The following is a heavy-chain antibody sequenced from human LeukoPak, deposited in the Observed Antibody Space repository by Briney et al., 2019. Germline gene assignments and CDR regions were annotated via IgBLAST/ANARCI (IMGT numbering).Heavy chain of an antibody. CDR2: IYYSGST. Sequence: PSETLSLTCTVSGGSISSYYWSWIRQPPGKGLEWIGYIYYSGSTDYNPSLKSRVTISVDTSKNQFSLKLNSVTAADTAVYYCASSNYAKWFDPWGQGTLVTVSS. J-gene: IGHJ5*02. V-gene: IGHV4-59*01. CDR1: GGSISSYY. D-gene: IGHD5-24*01. CDR3: ASSNYAKWFDP.